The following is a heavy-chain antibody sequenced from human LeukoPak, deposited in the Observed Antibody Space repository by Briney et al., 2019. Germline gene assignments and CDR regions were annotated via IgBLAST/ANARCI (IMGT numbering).Heavy chain of an antibody. J-gene: IGHJ4*02. CDR1: GFTVSNNY. V-gene: IGHV3-66*01. CDR2: IYSGDST. Sequence: GGSQRLSCAASGFTVSNNYMSWVRQAPGKGLEWISVIYSGDSTYYADSVKGRFTISRDNSKNTLYLQMNSLRAEDTAVYYCARAQYYYGSGSYERDYWGQGTLVTVST. CDR3: ARAQYYYGSGSYERDY. D-gene: IGHD3-10*01.